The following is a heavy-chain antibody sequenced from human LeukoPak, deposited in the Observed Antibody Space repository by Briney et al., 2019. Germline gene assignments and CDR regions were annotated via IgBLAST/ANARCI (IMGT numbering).Heavy chain of an antibody. CDR1: GYTFTSYD. Sequence: GPVKVSCKASGYTFTSYDINWVRQATGQGLEWMGWMNPNSGNTGYAQKFQGRVTMTRNTSISTAYMELSGLRSEDTAVYYCSVHYYYGMDVWGQGTTVTVSS. CDR3: SVHYYYGMDV. J-gene: IGHJ6*02. V-gene: IGHV1-8*01. CDR2: MNPNSGNT.